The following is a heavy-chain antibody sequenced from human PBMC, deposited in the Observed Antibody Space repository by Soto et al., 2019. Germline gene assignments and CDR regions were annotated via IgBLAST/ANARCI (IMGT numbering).Heavy chain of an antibody. CDR1: GYNFTSYG. CDR3: AREYYDFWSGYLAYYYMDV. J-gene: IGHJ6*03. D-gene: IGHD3-3*01. CDR2: FSAYNGNT. V-gene: IGHV1-18*01. Sequence: GASVKVSCKGSGYNFTSYGISWGRQAPGQGVVLLGWFSAYNGNTNYAQKLQGRVTMTTDTSTSTAYMELRSLRSDDTAVYYCAREYYDFWSGYLAYYYMDVWGKGTTVTVSS.